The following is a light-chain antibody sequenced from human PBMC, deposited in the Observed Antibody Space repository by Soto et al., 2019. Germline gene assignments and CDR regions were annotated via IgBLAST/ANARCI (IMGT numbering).Light chain of an antibody. CDR1: SSNIGGYNV. CDR3: SAYTVSRTYV. V-gene: IGLV2-14*03. Sequence: QSALTQPASVSGSPGQSITISCSGTSSNIGGYNVVSWYQQHPGKAPKVMIYNVYDRPSGISYRFSGSKSGNTASLTISGLQGEDEADYYCSAYTVSRTYVFGTGTKVTVL. CDR2: NVY. J-gene: IGLJ1*01.